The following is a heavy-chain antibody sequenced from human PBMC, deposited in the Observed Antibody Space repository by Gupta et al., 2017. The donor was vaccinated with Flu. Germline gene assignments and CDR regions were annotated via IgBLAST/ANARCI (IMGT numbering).Heavy chain of an antibody. CDR1: Y. Sequence: YGSWIRQPPGKGLEWIGEINHSGSTNGNPSLKSRVSISVDTSKNQFSLKLSSVTAADTAVYYCARGRCSGGRCSPDNWFDPWGQGTLVTVSS. V-gene: IGHV4-34*01. CDR2: INHSGST. J-gene: IGHJ5*02. D-gene: IGHD2-15*01. CDR3: ARGRCSGGRCSPDNWFDP.